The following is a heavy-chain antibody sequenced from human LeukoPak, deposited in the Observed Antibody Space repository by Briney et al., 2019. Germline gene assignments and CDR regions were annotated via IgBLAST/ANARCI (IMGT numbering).Heavy chain of an antibody. CDR1: GYTFTSYG. J-gene: IGHJ4*02. CDR3: ARDLATEHYYGSGSYYNAHDY. CDR2: ISAYNGNT. D-gene: IGHD3-10*01. Sequence: ASVKVSCKASGYTFTSYGISGVRQAPGQGREWMGWISAYNGNTNYAQKLQGRVTMTTDTSTSTAYMELRSLRSDNTAVYYCARDLATEHYYGSGSYYNAHDYWGQGTLVTVSS. V-gene: IGHV1-18*01.